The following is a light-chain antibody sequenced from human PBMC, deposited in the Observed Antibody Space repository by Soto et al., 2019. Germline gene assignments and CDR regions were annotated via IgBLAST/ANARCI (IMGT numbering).Light chain of an antibody. CDR2: AAS. V-gene: IGKV3D-7*01. CDR3: QQDYTLPLT. Sequence: EIVLTQSPATLSLSPGQRATLSCRASQSVRSNFLSWYQQKPGQAPRLLIYAASARATGFPARFSGSGSGTDFTLTISSLQPEDVAVYYCQQDYTLPLTFGGGTQVEIK. J-gene: IGKJ4*01. CDR1: QSVRSNF.